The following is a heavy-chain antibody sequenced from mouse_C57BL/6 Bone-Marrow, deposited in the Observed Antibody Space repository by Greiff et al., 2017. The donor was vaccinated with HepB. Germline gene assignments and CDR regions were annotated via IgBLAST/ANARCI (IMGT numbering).Heavy chain of an antibody. CDR1: GYTFTTYW. V-gene: IGHV1-7*01. D-gene: IGHD1-1*01. Sequence: VQLQQSGAELAKPGASVRLSCKASGYTFTTYWMHWVKQRPGQGLDWIGYINPGSGYTKYNQKFKDKATLTADKSSSTAYMQLSSLTYEDSAVYFGARDYGSYGFSYWGRGTRVTVSA. CDR3: ARDYGSYGFSY. CDR2: INPGSGYT. J-gene: IGHJ3*01.